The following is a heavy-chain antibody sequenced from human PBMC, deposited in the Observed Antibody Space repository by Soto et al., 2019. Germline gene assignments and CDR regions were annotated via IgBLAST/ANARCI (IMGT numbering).Heavy chain of an antibody. Sequence: SVKVSCKASGGTFSSYAISWVRQAPGQGLEWMGGIIPIFGTANYAQKFQGRVTITADESTSTAYMELSSLRSEDTAVYYCARARGATGTTHYYYGMDVWGQGTTVTVSS. V-gene: IGHV1-69*13. CDR1: GGTFSSYA. CDR3: ARARGATGTTHYYYGMDV. D-gene: IGHD1-7*01. CDR2: IIPIFGTA. J-gene: IGHJ6*02.